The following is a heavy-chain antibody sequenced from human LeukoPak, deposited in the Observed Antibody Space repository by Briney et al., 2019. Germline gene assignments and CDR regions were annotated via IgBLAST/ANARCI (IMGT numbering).Heavy chain of an antibody. CDR2: ITAGGSFK. V-gene: IGHV3-21*01. J-gene: IGHJ4*02. CDR1: GFTFSSYW. Sequence: GGSLRLSCAASGFTFSSYWMNWVRQAPGKGLDCVSSITAGGSFKYYADSVEGRFTISRDNAKNSLYLQMSSLTPEDTAVYYCARNYDVLTGYPYYFDHWGQGILVTVSS. D-gene: IGHD3-9*01. CDR3: ARNYDVLTGYPYYFDH.